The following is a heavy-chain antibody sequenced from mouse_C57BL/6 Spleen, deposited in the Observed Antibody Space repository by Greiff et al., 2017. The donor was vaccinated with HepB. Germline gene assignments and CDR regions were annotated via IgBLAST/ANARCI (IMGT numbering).Heavy chain of an antibody. V-gene: IGHV1-69*01. CDR2: IDPSDSYT. D-gene: IGHD1-1*01. J-gene: IGHJ1*03. CDR1: GYTFTSYW. Sequence: QVQLQQPGAELVMPGASVKLSCKASGYTFTSYWMHWVKQRPGQGLEWIGEIDPSDSYTNYNQKFKGKSTFTVDKSSSTDYMQLSSLTSEDSAVYYGARGDTTVAHWYFDVWGTGTTVTVSS. CDR3: ARGDTTVAHWYFDV.